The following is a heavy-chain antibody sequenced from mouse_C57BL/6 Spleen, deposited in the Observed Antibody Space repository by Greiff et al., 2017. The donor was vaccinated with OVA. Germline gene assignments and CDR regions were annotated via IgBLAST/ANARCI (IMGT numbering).Heavy chain of an antibody. V-gene: IGHV5-17*01. CDR2: ISSGSSTI. CDR1: GFTFSDYR. CDR3: AISYYSNYDYAMDY. J-gene: IGHJ4*01. Sequence: EVKLVESGGGLVKPGGSLKLSCAASGFTFSDYRMHWVRQAPEKGLEWVAYISSGSSTIYYADTVKGRFTISRDNAKNTLFLQMTSLRSEDTAMYYCAISYYSNYDYAMDYWGQGTSVTVSS. D-gene: IGHD2-5*01.